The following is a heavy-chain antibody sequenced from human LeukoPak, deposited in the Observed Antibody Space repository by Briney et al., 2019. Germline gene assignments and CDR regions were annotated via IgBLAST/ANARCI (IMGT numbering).Heavy chain of an antibody. CDR2: TYYRTKWYN. Sequence: SQTLSLTCVISGDSVSSYNGAWNWITQSPSRDLEWLGRTYYRTKWYNDYAVRMKGRISINPDTSKNQSSMQVNSVTPEDTAIYYWARDLGTSGWYTFDYWGQGTLVTVSS. J-gene: IGHJ4*02. D-gene: IGHD6-19*01. CDR3: ARDLGTSGWYTFDY. V-gene: IGHV6-1*01. CDR1: GDSVSSYNGA.